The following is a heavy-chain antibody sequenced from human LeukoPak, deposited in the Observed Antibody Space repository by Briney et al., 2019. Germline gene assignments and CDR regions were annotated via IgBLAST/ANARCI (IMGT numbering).Heavy chain of an antibody. V-gene: IGHV3-30*04. CDR3: ARPSGSVTIFGAVDYFDY. CDR1: GFTFNNYG. D-gene: IGHD3-3*01. CDR2: ISYDGSNE. Sequence: GGSLRLFCVVSGFTFNNYGMNWVRQAPGKGLDWVASISYDGSNENYAESVKGRFTISRDNSKNTLYLQLSSLTAEDTAVYYCARPSGSVTIFGAVDYFDYWGQGSLVTVSS. J-gene: IGHJ4*02.